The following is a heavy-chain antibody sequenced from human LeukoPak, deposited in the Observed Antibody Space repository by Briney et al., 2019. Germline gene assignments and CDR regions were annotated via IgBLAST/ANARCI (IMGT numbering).Heavy chain of an antibody. CDR1: GGPISSYY. CDR2: IYYDGNT. D-gene: IGHD5-18*01. J-gene: IGHJ4*02. Sequence: SETLPLTCTVSGGPISSYYWSCIRQPPGKGLEWIGYIYYDGNTNYNPSLKSRVTISVDTSKNQFSLMLTSVTAADTAVYYCGAKRYSNATFDYWGQGTLVTVSS. CDR3: GAKRYSNATFDY. V-gene: IGHV4-59*08.